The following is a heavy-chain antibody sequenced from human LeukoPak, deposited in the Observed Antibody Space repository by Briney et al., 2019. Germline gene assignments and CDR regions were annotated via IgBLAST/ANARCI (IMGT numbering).Heavy chain of an antibody. CDR1: GFTFSSHW. V-gene: IGHV3-7*03. CDR3: AKDSTWLLDY. J-gene: IGHJ4*02. D-gene: IGHD6-19*01. CDR2: IKEDGSVK. Sequence: GGSLRLSCTASGFTFSSHWMTWVRQPPGKGLEWVANIKEDGSVKYYVDSVKGRFTISRDNTNNALYLQMNSLRADDTAVYFCAKDSTWLLDYWGQGTLITVSS.